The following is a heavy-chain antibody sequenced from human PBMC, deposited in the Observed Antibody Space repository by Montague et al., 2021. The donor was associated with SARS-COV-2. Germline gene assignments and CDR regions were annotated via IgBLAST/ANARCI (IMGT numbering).Heavy chain of an antibody. CDR3: ARALEYGNASGYFDY. D-gene: IGHD1-1*01. V-gene: IGHV4-31*03. CDR1: GGSISRGGYY. CDR2: IHGTGRT. Sequence: TLSLTCTVSGGSISRGGYYYTWIRQYPGKGLEWIGNIHGTGRTNYKSSLRSRITMSVDTSKNQFSLKLTSVTAADTAAYYCARALEYGNASGYFDYWGQGTLVTVSS. J-gene: IGHJ4*02.